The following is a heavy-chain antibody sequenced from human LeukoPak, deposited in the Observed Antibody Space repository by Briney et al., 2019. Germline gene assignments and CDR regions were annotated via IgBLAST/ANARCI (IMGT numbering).Heavy chain of an antibody. V-gene: IGHV3-30*03. CDR3: ARHSTTGTHFDY. D-gene: IGHD1-1*01. J-gene: IGHJ4*02. CDR2: ISFDGSEK. CDR1: GFTFSTYG. Sequence: GGSLRLSCAASGFTFSTYGMHWVRQAPGKGLEWVALISFDGSEKYYADSVKGRFTISRDNAKNSLYLQMNSLRVEDTAVYYCARHSTTGTHFDYWGQGTLVTVSS.